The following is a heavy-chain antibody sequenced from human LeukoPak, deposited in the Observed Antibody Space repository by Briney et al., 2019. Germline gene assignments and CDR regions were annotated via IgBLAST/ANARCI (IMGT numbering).Heavy chain of an antibody. CDR3: ARGLSGGDY. J-gene: IGHJ4*02. Sequence: GGSLRLSCAPSGFTFTSYWMSWVRQAPGKAVEWVANIRQDGSEKYYVDSVKGRFTITRDNAKNSLYLQINSLRAEDTAVYYCARGLSGGDYWGQGTLVTVSS. V-gene: IGHV3-7*04. CDR2: IRQDGSEK. D-gene: IGHD7-27*01. CDR1: GFTFTSYW.